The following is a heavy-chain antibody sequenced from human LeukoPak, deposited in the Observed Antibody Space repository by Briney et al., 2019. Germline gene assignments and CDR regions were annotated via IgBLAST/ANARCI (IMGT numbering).Heavy chain of an antibody. V-gene: IGHV4-61*02. CDR1: GGSISSGSYY. CDR2: IYTSGST. Sequence: PSETLSLTCTVSGGSISSGSYYWSWIRQPAGKGLEWIGRIYTSGSTNYNPSLKSRVTISVDTSKNQFSLKLSSVTAADTAVYYCARSQATMVRGVRDLYYYYYYMDVWGKGTTVTVSS. D-gene: IGHD3-10*01. CDR3: ARSQATMVRGVRDLYYYYYYMDV. J-gene: IGHJ6*03.